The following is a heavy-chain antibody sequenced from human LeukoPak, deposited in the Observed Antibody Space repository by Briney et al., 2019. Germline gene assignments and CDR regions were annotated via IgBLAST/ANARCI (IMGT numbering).Heavy chain of an antibody. J-gene: IGHJ3*02. CDR1: RFAFRGYG. Sequence: GGSLRLSCAASRFAFRGYGMHWVRQAPGKGLEWVAFIRNDGSNKYYADSVKGRFTISRDNSKNTLYLQMNSLRAEDTAVYYCAKGPNYDILTGWRKTYNGFDIWGQGTMVTVSS. V-gene: IGHV3-30*02. CDR2: IRNDGSNK. CDR3: AKGPNYDILTGWRKTYNGFDI. D-gene: IGHD3-9*01.